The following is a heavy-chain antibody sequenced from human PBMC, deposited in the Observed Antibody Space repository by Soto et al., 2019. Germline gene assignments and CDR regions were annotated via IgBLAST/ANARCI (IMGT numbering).Heavy chain of an antibody. Sequence: EVQLLESGGGLVQPGGSLRLSCAASGFTFSSYAMSWVRQAPGKGLEWVSGISDSGASTYYADSEKGRFTISRDNSKNTLYLQVNSLRAEDTAVYYCARGGRAWYGFDYWGQGTLVTVSS. CDR2: ISDSGAST. J-gene: IGHJ4*02. CDR1: GFTFSSYA. D-gene: IGHD2-15*01. CDR3: ARGGRAWYGFDY. V-gene: IGHV3-23*01.